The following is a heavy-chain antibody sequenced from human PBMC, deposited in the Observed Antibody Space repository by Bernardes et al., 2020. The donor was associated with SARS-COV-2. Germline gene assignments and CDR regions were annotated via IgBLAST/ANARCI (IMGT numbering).Heavy chain of an antibody. J-gene: IGHJ4*02. Sequence: SETLSLTCSVSGGSISTPNHYWTWIRQHPEKGLEWIGYIYFSGSTYRNPSLRSRLSFSVDTSKNQFSLKLSSVTAADTAVYYCAREVGDNGEFSLDSWGPGTLITVSS. V-gene: IGHV4-31*03. CDR3: AREVGDNGEFSLDS. CDR2: IYFSGST. CDR1: GGSISTPNHY. D-gene: IGHD4-17*01.